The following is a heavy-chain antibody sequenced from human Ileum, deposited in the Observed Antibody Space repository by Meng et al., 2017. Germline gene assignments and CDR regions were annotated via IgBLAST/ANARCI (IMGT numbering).Heavy chain of an antibody. V-gene: IGHV4-34*01. CDR1: GGSFSGYY. CDR3: ARNYYDSSGEDSNDY. J-gene: IGHJ4*02. Sequence: VDLQQGGAGLLKPSETLALTCAVYGGSFSGYYWSWIRPPPGKGLEWIGEINHSGSTNYNPSLKSRVTISVDTSKNQFSLKLSSVTAADTAVYYCARNYYDSSGEDSNDYWGQGTLVTVSS. CDR2: INHSGST. D-gene: IGHD3-22*01.